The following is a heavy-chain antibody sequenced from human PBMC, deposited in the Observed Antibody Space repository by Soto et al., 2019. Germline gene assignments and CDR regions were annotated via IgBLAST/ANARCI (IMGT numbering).Heavy chain of an antibody. CDR1: GLTFSNYW. J-gene: IGHJ4*02. D-gene: IGHD2-2*01. Sequence: EVQLVESGGGLVQPGGSLRLSCVVSGLTFSNYWMSWVRQAPGKGLEWVANINQDGSESYYVDSVKGRFTISRDNAKNSLYLQMTSRRAEDTAVYYCARPARECSSPGCANRGQGTLVTVSS. CDR2: INQDGSES. CDR3: ARPARECSSPGCAN. V-gene: IGHV3-7*01.